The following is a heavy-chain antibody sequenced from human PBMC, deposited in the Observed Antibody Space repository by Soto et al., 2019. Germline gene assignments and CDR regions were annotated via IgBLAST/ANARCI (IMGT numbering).Heavy chain of an antibody. D-gene: IGHD6-19*01. CDR2: ISAYNGNT. CDR1: GYTFTSYG. J-gene: IGHJ4*02. Sequence: ASGKVSCNASGYTFTSYGISWVRQAPGQGLEWRGWISAYNGNTNYAQKLQGRVTMTTDTSTSTAYMELRSLRSDDTAVYYCARLRLAVAGTGVYFDYWGQGTLVTVSS. V-gene: IGHV1-18*01. CDR3: ARLRLAVAGTGVYFDY.